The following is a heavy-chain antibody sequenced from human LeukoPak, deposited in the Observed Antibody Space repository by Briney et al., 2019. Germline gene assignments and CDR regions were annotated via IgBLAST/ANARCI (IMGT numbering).Heavy chain of an antibody. Sequence: GASVKVSCKASGYTFTSYGISWVRQAPGQGLEWMGWISAYNGNTQHAQKLQGRVTMTTDTSTSTAYMELRSLGSDDTAVYYCARDDRSNTWSWFDPWGQGTLVTVSS. CDR3: ARDDRSNTWSWFDP. J-gene: IGHJ5*02. CDR1: GYTFTSYG. D-gene: IGHD1-1*01. CDR2: ISAYNGNT. V-gene: IGHV1-18*01.